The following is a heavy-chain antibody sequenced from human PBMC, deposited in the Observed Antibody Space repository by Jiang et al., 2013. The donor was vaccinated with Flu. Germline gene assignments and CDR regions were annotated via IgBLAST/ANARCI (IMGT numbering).Heavy chain of an antibody. Sequence: QDGSEKYYVDSVKGRFTISRDNAKNSLYLQMNSLRAEDTAVYYCARDYYWGQGTLVTVSS. CDR3: ARDYY. V-gene: IGHV3-7*03. J-gene: IGHJ4*02. CDR2: QDGSEK.